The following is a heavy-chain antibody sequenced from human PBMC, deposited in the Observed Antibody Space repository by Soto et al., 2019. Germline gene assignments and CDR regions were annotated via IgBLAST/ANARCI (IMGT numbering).Heavy chain of an antibody. CDR1: VFTFSNFW. CDR2: IKGDGSVT. D-gene: IGHD6-6*01. J-gene: IGHJ6*02. CDR3: VIPTRSVRGMGV. Sequence: GGSMRISCEASVFTFSNFWMSWARQAPGKGLELVANIKGDGSVTQYVASVEGRFTISRDNAKYSLYLQMNSLRVEDTALYYCVIPTRSVRGMGVWGQGTTVTVSS. V-gene: IGHV3-7*03.